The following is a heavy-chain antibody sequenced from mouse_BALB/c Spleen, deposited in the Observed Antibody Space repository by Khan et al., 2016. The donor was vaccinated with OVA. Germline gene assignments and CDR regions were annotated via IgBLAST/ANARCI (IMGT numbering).Heavy chain of an antibody. CDR1: GYSFTSYY. V-gene: IGHV1-31*01. CDR3: ARHGSTPWFAY. J-gene: IGHJ3*01. CDR2: IDPFNGGS. D-gene: IGHD1-1*01. Sequence: VQLQQSGPELMKPGASVKISCKASGYSFTSYYIHWVKQSHGKTLEWIGYIDPFNGGSTYNQKFNVKATLTVDKSSNTAYMHLSSLTSEDSAVYYCARHGSTPWFAYWGQGTLVTVSA.